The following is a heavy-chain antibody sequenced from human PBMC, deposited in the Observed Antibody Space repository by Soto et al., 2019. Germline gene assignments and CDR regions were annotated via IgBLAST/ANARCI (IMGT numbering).Heavy chain of an antibody. D-gene: IGHD3-10*01. V-gene: IGHV5-51*01. CDR1: GYSFTSYW. Sequence: PGESLKISCKGSGYSFTSYWIGWVRQMPGKGLEWMGIIYPGDSDTRYSPSFQGQVTISADMSTSTAYMELSSLRSEDTAVYYCAALTGGYYGSGNDYWGQGTLVTVS. CDR2: IYPGDSDT. J-gene: IGHJ4*02. CDR3: AALTGGYYGSGNDY.